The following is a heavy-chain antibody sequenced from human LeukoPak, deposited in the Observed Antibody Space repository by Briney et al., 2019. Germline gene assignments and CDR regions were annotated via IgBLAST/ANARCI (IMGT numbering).Heavy chain of an antibody. J-gene: IGHJ3*02. CDR1: EFTFSSFW. CDR3: ARERRSSGWYDAFDM. CDR2: INSDGSDI. D-gene: IGHD6-19*01. Sequence: PGESLRLSCAASEFTFSSFWMHWVRQAPGKGLMWVSRINSDGSDIRYADSVKGRFTISRDNAKNTLYLQMNSLRAEDTAVYYCARERRSSGWYDAFDMRGQGTMVTVSS. V-gene: IGHV3-74*01.